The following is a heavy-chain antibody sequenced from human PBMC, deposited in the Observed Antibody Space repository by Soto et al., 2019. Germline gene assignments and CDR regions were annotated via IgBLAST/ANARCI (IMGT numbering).Heavy chain of an antibody. Sequence: SETLYLTCTVSGGSISSYYGSWIRQPPGKGLEWIGYIYYSGSTNYNPSLKSRVTISVDTSKNQFSLKLSSVTAADTAVYYCARWDSSSSGAFDIWGQGTMVTVSS. CDR2: IYYSGST. V-gene: IGHV4-59*08. J-gene: IGHJ3*02. CDR1: GGSISSYY. CDR3: ARWDSSSSGAFDI. D-gene: IGHD6-6*01.